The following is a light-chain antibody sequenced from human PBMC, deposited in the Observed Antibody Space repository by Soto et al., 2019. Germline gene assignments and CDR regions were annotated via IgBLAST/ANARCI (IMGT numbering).Light chain of an antibody. Sequence: EIVLTLSPGTLSLSPGERATLSCRASQSVSSSYLAWYQQKPGQAPRLLIYGASRRATGIPDRFSGSGSGSDFTLTISRLEPVDFAVYYCQQYGSSGTLGQGTKV. CDR1: QSVSSSY. CDR2: GAS. CDR3: QQYGSSGT. V-gene: IGKV3-20*01. J-gene: IGKJ1*01.